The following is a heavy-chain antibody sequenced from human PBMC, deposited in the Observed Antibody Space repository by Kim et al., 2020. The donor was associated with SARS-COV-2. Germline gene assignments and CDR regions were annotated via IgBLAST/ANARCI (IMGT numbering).Heavy chain of an antibody. Sequence: QKFQGRVTITADESTSTAYMELSSLRSEDTAVYYCARAPRGPTYYYGMDVWGQGTTVTVSS. V-gene: IGHV1-69*01. CDR3: ARAPRGPTYYYGMDV. J-gene: IGHJ6*02.